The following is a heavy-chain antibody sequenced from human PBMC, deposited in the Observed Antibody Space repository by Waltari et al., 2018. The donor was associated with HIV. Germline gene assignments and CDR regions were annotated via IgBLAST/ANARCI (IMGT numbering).Heavy chain of an antibody. V-gene: IGHV3-7*01. J-gene: IGHJ6*02. CDR1: GFTFSSHW. CDR2: TNQDRTST. D-gene: IGHD2-15*01. Sequence: QRVEPGGGLVQRVGSLRLSCPASGFTFSSHWMRWVRKPPGKAVEGAPYTNQDRTSTYYHSQVKGRVAISRDNANIALCLEMNCLRAADTGVYFCVREDAFGTNFIDDYYELDVWGQATSVAVSS. CDR3: VREDAFGTNFIDDYYELDV.